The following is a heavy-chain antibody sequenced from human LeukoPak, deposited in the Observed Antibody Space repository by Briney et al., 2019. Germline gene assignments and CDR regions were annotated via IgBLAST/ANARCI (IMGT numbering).Heavy chain of an antibody. CDR1: GFTFDDYA. Sequence: ESGGSLRLSCAASGFTFDDYAMHWVRQAPGKGLEWVSGISWNSGSIGYADSVKGRFTISRDNAKNSLYLQMNSLRAEDTALYYCAKGITYYYDSSGYHFDYWGQGTLVTVSS. D-gene: IGHD3-22*01. J-gene: IGHJ4*02. CDR3: AKGITYYYDSSGYHFDY. V-gene: IGHV3-9*01. CDR2: ISWNSGSI.